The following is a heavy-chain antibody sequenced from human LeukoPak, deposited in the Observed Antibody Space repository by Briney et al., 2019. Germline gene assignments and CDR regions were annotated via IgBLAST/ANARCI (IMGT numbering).Heavy chain of an antibody. J-gene: IGHJ1*01. D-gene: IGHD3-22*01. CDR1: GYTLTELS. CDR2: IVVGSGKT. Sequence: SVKVSCKVSGYTLTELSMHWVRQARGQRLEWIGWIVVGSGKTDYAQKFQERVTITRDMSTSTGHMELSSLRSEDTAVYYCAADLPNYYDRRYFQHWGQGTLVTVSS. CDR3: AADLPNYYDRRYFQH. V-gene: IGHV1-58*02.